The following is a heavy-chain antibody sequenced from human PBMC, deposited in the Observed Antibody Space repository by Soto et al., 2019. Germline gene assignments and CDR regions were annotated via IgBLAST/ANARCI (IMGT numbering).Heavy chain of an antibody. CDR2: ISAYNGNT. CDR1: GFTYTCYA. CDR3: ARDLSPYPRLDSPDY. V-gene: IGHV1-18*01. D-gene: IGHD4-4*01. Sequence: GTPVKVSCKASGFTYTCYAISWVRQAPGQGLEWMGWISAYNGNTNYAQKLQGRVTMTTDTSTSTAYMELRSLRSDDTAVYYCARDLSPYPRLDSPDYWGQGTLVTVSS. J-gene: IGHJ4*02.